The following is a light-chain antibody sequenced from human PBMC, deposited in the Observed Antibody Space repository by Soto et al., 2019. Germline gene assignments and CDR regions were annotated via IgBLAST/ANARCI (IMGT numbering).Light chain of an antibody. Sequence: QSALTQPASVSASPGQSITISCTGTSSDVGGYNYVSWYQQHPGKAPKLMIYEVSNRPSGVSNRFSGSKSGNTASLTISGLQAEDEADYYCSSYTSSLYVFGTGTKVTVL. CDR3: SSYTSSLYV. J-gene: IGLJ1*01. V-gene: IGLV2-14*01. CDR1: SSDVGGYNY. CDR2: EVS.